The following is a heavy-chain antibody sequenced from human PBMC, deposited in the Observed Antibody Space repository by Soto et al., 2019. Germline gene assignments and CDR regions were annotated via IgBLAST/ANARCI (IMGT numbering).Heavy chain of an antibody. Sequence: SETLSLTCSVSDDSINSDKYYWGWIRQPPGKGLEWIGSIYYRGNAYYKPSLQNRVTKSLDKSRRQFSLKLKSVTAANSAVYFCARLEGLATISYYFDFWGPGALVTVSS. V-gene: IGHV4-39*01. CDR1: DDSINSDKYY. CDR3: ARLEGLATISYYFDF. J-gene: IGHJ4*02. CDR2: IYYRGNA. D-gene: IGHD3-9*01.